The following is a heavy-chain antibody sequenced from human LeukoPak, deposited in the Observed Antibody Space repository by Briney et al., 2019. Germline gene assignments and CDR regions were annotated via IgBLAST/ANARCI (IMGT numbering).Heavy chain of an antibody. CDR1: GFTFSNAW. CDR2: ISDSGGSA. Sequence: GGSLRLSCAASGFTFSNAWMSWVRQAPGKGLEWVSSISDSGGSAFYADSVKGRFTISRDNSKNTLYLQMNSLRAEDTAVYFCAKVKYGTTPGYYFDYWGQGTLVTVSS. J-gene: IGHJ4*02. V-gene: IGHV3-23*01. D-gene: IGHD1-14*01. CDR3: AKVKYGTTPGYYFDY.